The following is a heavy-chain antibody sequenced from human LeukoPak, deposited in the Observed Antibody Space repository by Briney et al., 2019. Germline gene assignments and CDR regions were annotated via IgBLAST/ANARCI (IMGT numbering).Heavy chain of an antibody. CDR2: ISGSGGLT. CDR1: GFTFNSYV. CDR3: AKGYYDYIWGSYRSVAFDI. D-gene: IGHD3-16*02. V-gene: IGHV3-23*01. Sequence: GGSLRLSCAASGFTFNSYVMTWVRQAPGKGLEWVSVISGSGGLTYHADSVKGRFTVSRDNSKNTLYLQMNSLRAEDTAVYSCAKGYYDYIWGSYRSVAFDIWGQGTMVTVSS. J-gene: IGHJ3*02.